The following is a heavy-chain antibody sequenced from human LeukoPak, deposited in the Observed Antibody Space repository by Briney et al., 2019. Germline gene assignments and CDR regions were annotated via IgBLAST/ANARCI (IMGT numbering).Heavy chain of an antibody. CDR2: MNANSGNT. J-gene: IGHJ6*03. CDR1: GYTFTNFD. Sequence: GASVTVSCKASGYTFTNFDINWVRQAAGQGVEWMGWMNANSGNTVYAQKFQGRVTMTMNTSITTAYMELSSLISEDTAVYYCARGPQWRGDYYYIDVWGRGTTVTVSS. D-gene: IGHD6-19*01. CDR3: ARGPQWRGDYYYIDV. V-gene: IGHV1-8*01.